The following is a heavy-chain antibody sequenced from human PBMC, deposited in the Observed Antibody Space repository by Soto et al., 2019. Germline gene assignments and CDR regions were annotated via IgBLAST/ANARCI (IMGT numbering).Heavy chain of an antibody. J-gene: IGHJ4*02. CDR2: ISGSGGST. V-gene: IGHV3-23*01. Sequence: GGSLRLSCAASGFTFSSYAMSWVRQAPGKGLEWVSAISGSGGSTYYADSVKGRFTISRDNSKNTLYLQMNSLRAEDTAVYYCAKVWYDYVWGSLNYWGQGTLVTVSS. D-gene: IGHD3-16*01. CDR3: AKVWYDYVWGSLNY. CDR1: GFTFSSYA.